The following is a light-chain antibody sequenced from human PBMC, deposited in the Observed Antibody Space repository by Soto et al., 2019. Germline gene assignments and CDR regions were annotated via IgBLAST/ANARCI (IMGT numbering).Light chain of an antibody. J-gene: IGKJ1*01. CDR1: QSISSY. CDR3: QQSYSTRWT. V-gene: IGKV1-39*01. CDR2: AAS. Sequence: DIQMTQSPSSLSASVGDRVAITCRASQSISSYLNWYQQKPGKAPKLLIYAASSLQSGVPSRFSGGGSGTDFTPTISSLQPEDFATYYCQQSYSTRWTFGQGTKVDIK.